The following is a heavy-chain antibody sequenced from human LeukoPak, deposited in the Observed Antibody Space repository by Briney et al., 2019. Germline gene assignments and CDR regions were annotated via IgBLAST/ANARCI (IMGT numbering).Heavy chain of an antibody. CDR3: ARQGRQGVTTISTVDY. CDR1: GGSISSGGYY. J-gene: IGHJ4*02. CDR2: IYYSGST. D-gene: IGHD4-11*01. Sequence: SETLSLTCTVSGGSISSGGYYWSWIRQHPGKGLEWIGYIYYSGSTYYNPSLKSRVTISVDTSKNQFSLKLSSVTAADTVVYYCARQGRQGVTTISTVDYWGQGTLVTVSS. V-gene: IGHV4-31*03.